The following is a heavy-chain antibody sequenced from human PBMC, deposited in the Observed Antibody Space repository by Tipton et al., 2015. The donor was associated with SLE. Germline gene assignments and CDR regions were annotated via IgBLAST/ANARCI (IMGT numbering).Heavy chain of an antibody. D-gene: IGHD4-17*01. V-gene: IGHV1-69*01. Sequence: QLVQSGAEVKKPGSSVKVSCKASGDTFSSYAISWVRQAPGQGLEWMGGIIPIFGTANYAQKFQGRVTITADESTSTAYMELSSLRSEDTAVYYCASTMGGATVTLLDYWGQGTLVTVSS. CDR1: GDTFSSYA. J-gene: IGHJ4*02. CDR2: IIPIFGTA. CDR3: ASTMGGATVTLLDY.